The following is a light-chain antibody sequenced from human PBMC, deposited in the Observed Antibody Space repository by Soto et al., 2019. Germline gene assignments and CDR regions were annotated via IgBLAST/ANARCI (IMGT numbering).Light chain of an antibody. CDR1: SSDVGAYNY. CDR3: NSYTISSTLV. J-gene: IGLJ2*01. V-gene: IGLV2-14*01. CDR2: EVS. Sequence: QSAQTQPASVSGSPGQSITISCTGTSSDVGAYNYVSWYQQHPGKAPKLVIYEVSNRPSGVSNRFSGSKSGNTASLTISGLQTEDEADYYCNSYTISSTLVFGGGTKLTVL.